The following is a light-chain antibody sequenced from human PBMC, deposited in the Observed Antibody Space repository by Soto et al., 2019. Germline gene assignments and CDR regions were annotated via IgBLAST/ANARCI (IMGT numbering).Light chain of an antibody. V-gene: IGKV3-20*01. CDR2: GAS. Sequence: EIVLTQSPGTLSLSPGERATLSCRASQSVSSSYLAWYQQKPGQAPRLLIYGASSRATGIPDRFSGSGSGTDFTLTISRLXPEDFAVYYCQQYGSSLLFTFGPGTKVDIK. J-gene: IGKJ3*01. CDR1: QSVSSSY. CDR3: QQYGSSLLFT.